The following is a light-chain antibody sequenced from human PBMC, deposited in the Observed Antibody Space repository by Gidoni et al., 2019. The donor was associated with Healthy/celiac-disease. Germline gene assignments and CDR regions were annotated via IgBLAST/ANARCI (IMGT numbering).Light chain of an antibody. J-gene: IGKJ5*01. V-gene: IGKV3-11*01. CDR2: DAS. CDR1: QCVSSY. Sequence: EIVLSQSPATLSLSPGVIATLSCRASQCVSSYLAWYQQKPGQAPRLLIYDASNRATGIPARFSGSGSGTDFTLTISSLEPEDFAVYDGQQRSNGPPITCGHGKRLEIK. CDR3: QQRSNGPPIT.